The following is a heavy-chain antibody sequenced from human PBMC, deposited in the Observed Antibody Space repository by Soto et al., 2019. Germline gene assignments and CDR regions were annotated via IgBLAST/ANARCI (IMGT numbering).Heavy chain of an antibody. D-gene: IGHD1-7*01. J-gene: IGHJ6*01. CDR3: ARPLELRYYYYGMDV. CDR1: GGPFSSYA. CDR2: IIPIFGTA. Sequence: SVKDFFKASGGPFSSYAISLVRQAPGQGLEWMGGIIPIFGTANYAQKFQGRVTITADESTSTAYMELSSLRSEDTAVYYCARPLELRYYYYGMDVWGQGTTVTVSS. V-gene: IGHV1-69*13.